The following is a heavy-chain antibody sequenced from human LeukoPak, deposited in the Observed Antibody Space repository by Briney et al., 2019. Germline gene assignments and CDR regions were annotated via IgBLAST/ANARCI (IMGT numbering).Heavy chain of an antibody. CDR1: GFTFSGYY. Sequence: ASVKVSCKASGFTFSGYYMHWVRQAPGRALEWMGWSNPNGGGTRYAQKFQGRVTMTRDTSISTAYMELDRLRSDDTAVYYCVRDLGFTNGGDSDWGQGTLVTVSS. D-gene: IGHD1-1*01. CDR3: VRDLGFTNGGDSD. V-gene: IGHV1-2*02. CDR2: SNPNGGGT. J-gene: IGHJ4*02.